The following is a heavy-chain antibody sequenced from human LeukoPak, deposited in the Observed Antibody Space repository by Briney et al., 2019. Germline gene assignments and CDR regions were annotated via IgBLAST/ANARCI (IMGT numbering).Heavy chain of an antibody. J-gene: IGHJ3*02. CDR2: ISGSGGST. D-gene: IGHD3-22*01. CDR1: GFTFSSYA. V-gene: IGHV3-23*01. Sequence: GGSLRLSCAASGFTFSSYAMSWVRQAPGKGLEWVSAISGSGGSTYYADSVKGRFTISRDNSKNTLYLQMNSLRAEDTAVYYCATDYYDSSGYYFDAFDIWGQGTMVTVSS. CDR3: ATDYYDSSGYYFDAFDI.